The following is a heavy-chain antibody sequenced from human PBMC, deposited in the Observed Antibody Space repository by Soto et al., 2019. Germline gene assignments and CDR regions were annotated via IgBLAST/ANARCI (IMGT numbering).Heavy chain of an antibody. CDR1: GFTFSSYE. D-gene: IGHD6-19*01. CDR2: ISSSGSTI. V-gene: IGHV3-48*03. CDR3: ARDKSRVRWLVRKGSEDYFDY. J-gene: IGHJ4*02. Sequence: EVQLVESGGGLVQPGGSLRLSCAASGFTFSSYEMNWVRQAPGKGLEWVSYISSSGSTIYYADSVKGRFTISRDNAKNSLYLQMNSLRAEDTAVYYCARDKSRVRWLVRKGSEDYFDYWGQGTLVTVSS.